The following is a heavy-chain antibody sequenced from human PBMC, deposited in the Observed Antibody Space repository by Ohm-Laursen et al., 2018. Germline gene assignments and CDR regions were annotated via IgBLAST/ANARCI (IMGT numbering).Heavy chain of an antibody. CDR3: ARGVHSQH. J-gene: IGHJ1*01. V-gene: IGHV3-23*01. CDR2: ITGSGGGT. Sequence: SPRLSCAASGFTFSNYVMSWVRQAPGKGLEWVSRITGSGGGTFYPDSVKGRFTISRDNSKSTLYLQMNSLRAEDTAVYYCARGVHSQHWGQGTLVTVSS. CDR1: GFTFSNYV.